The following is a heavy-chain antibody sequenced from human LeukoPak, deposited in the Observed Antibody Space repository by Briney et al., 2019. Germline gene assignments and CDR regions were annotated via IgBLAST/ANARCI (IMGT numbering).Heavy chain of an antibody. CDR1: GYTFTGYY. CDR2: ISTNAGIP. D-gene: IGHD2-15*01. J-gene: IGHJ4*02. Sequence: PKASVKVSCKASGYTFTGYYMHWVRQAPGQGLEWMGWISTNAGIPTYAQGFTGRFVFSLDTSVSTAYLQITSLEAGDTAVYYCARGLGYCSGYSCYPGDWGQGTLVTVSS. CDR3: ARGLGYCSGYSCYPGD. V-gene: IGHV7-4-1*02.